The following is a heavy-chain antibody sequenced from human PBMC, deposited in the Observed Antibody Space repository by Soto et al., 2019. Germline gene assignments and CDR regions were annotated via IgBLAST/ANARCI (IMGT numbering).Heavy chain of an antibody. CDR3: ARDGYNWNYIYSYYGMDV. Sequence: SETLSLTCTVSGGSISSYYWSWIRQPAGKGLEWIRRIYTSGSTNYNPSLKSRVTMSVDTSKNQFSLKLSSVTAADTAVYYCARDGYNWNYIYSYYGMDVWGQGTTVTVS. J-gene: IGHJ6*02. CDR2: IYTSGST. CDR1: GGSISSYY. D-gene: IGHD1-7*01. V-gene: IGHV4-4*07.